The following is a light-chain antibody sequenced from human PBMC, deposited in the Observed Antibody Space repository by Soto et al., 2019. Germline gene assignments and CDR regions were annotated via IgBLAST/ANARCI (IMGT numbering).Light chain of an antibody. CDR1: SGSIASNY. J-gene: IGLJ2*01. CDR2: EDN. CDR3: RSYDSSNRRV. Sequence: NFMLTQPHSVSESPGKTVTISCTRSSGSIASNYVQWYQQRPGSSPTTVIYEDNQRPSGVPDRFSGSIDSSSNSASLTISGLKTEDEADYYCRSYDSSNRRVFGGGTKVTVL. V-gene: IGLV6-57*01.